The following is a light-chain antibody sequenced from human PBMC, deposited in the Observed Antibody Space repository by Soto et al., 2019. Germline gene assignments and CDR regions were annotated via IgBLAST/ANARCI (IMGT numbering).Light chain of an antibody. CDR2: EVN. CDR1: SSDVGGYKY. Sequence: QSVLTQPPSASGSPGQSVTISCTGTSSDVGGYKYVSWYQQHPGKAPKLMIFEVNKRPSGVPDRFSGSKSGHTASLTVSGLHAEDDADYYCSSHAGIISLWVFGTGTNLTVL. V-gene: IGLV2-8*01. J-gene: IGLJ1*01. CDR3: SSHAGIISLWV.